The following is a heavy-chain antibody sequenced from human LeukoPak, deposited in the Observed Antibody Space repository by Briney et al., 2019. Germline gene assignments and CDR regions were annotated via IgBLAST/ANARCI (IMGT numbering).Heavy chain of an antibody. D-gene: IGHD1-26*01. CDR3: AKDTSSGSYYYYFDY. J-gene: IGHJ4*02. V-gene: IGHV3-7*03. CDR2: IKQDGSEK. CDR1: GFTFSSYA. Sequence: TGGSLRLSCAASGFTFSSYAMSWVRQGPGKGLEWVAAIKQDGSEKYYVDSVKGRFTISRDNAKNSLYLQMNSLRAEDTALYYCAKDTSSGSYYYYFDYWGQGTLVTVSS.